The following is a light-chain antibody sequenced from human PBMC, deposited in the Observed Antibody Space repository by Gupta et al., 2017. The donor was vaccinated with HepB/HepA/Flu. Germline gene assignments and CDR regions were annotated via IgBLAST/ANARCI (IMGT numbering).Light chain of an antibody. V-gene: IGLV4-69*01. Sequence: QLGLTQSPSASASLGASVKLTCTLSSGHSSYAIAWHQQQPEKGPRYLMKLNSDGSHSKGDGIPDRFSGSSSGAERYLTISSLQSEDEADYCCQTWGTGVVVFGGGTKLTVL. CDR2: LNSDGSH. CDR3: QTWGTGVVV. J-gene: IGLJ2*01. CDR1: SGHSSYA.